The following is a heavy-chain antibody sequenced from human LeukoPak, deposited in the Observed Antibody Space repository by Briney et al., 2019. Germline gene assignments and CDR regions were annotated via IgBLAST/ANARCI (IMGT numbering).Heavy chain of an antibody. CDR3: ARDGDYGGNILSY. Sequence: GGSLRLSCAASGFTFSSSWIHWVRQAPGKGLVWVSRINKDGSVTDYAESVKGRFSISRDNAKNTLYLQMNSLRAEDTAVYYCARDGDYGGNILSYWGQGTLVTVSS. J-gene: IGHJ4*02. D-gene: IGHD4-23*01. V-gene: IGHV3-74*01. CDR2: INKDGSVT. CDR1: GFTFSSSW.